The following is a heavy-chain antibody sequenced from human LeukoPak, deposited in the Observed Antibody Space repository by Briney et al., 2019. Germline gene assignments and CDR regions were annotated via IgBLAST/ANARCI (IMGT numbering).Heavy chain of an antibody. CDR2: IKEDGSEK. V-gene: IGHV3-7*01. J-gene: IGHJ4*02. CDR1: GFTSSIYW. CDR3: ARDTHLSYAAGFDY. Sequence: PGGSLRLSCAASGFTSSIYWMSWVRQAPGKGLEWVANIKEDGSEKYYVDSVKGRFTISKDNAKNSLYLQMTSLRAEDTALYYCARDTHLSYAAGFDYWGQGTLVTVSS. D-gene: IGHD3-10*01.